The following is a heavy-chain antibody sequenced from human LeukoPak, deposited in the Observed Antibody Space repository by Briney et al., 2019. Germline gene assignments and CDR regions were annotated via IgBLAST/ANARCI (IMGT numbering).Heavy chain of an antibody. CDR3: YDSSGYYYPFDI. Sequence: SEPLSFTGTVSGGAISSSSYYWGWIRQPPGKGLEWIGSIYYSGSTYYTPSLKSRVTISVDTSKSQFSLKLSSVTAADTAVYYCYDSSGYYYPFDIWGQGTMVTVSS. J-gene: IGHJ3*02. V-gene: IGHV4-39*01. CDR2: IYYSGST. CDR1: GGAISSSSYY. D-gene: IGHD3-22*01.